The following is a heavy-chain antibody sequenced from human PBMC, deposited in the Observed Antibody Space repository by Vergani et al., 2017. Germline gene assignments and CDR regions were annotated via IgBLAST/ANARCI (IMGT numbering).Heavy chain of an antibody. J-gene: IGHJ6*03. V-gene: IGHV1-2*02. D-gene: IGHD3-10*01. Sequence: QVQLVQSGAEVKKPGASVKVSCKASGYTFTGYYMHWVRQAPGQGLEWMGWINPNSGGTNYAQKFQGRVTMTRDTSISTAYMELSRLRSEDTAVYYCARGITMVRGVPFYYYYYYMDVWGKGTTVTVSS. CDR2: INPNSGGT. CDR3: ARGITMVRGVPFYYYYYYMDV. CDR1: GYTFTGYY.